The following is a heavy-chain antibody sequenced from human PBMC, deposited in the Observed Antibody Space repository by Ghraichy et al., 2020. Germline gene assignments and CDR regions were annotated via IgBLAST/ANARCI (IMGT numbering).Heavy chain of an antibody. V-gene: IGHV2-5*02. Sequence: SGPTLVKPTQTLTLTCTFSGFSLSTTGEAVGWIRQPPGEALEWLALAYWDDDKHYSPSLKSRLTITKDTSKNQVVLTMTNVDPVDTATYYCAHRVKWGSGWSTFDYWGQGILVTVSS. CDR2: AYWDDDK. CDR1: GFSLSTTGEA. CDR3: AHRVKWGSGWSTFDY. J-gene: IGHJ4*02. D-gene: IGHD6-19*01.